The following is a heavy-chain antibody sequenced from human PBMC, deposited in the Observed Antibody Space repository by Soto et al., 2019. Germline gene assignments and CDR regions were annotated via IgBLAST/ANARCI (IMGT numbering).Heavy chain of an antibody. CDR2: IDHSGST. J-gene: IGHJ4*02. Sequence: SETLSLTCAVYGGSFRGYYWTWIRQPPGKGLAWIGEIDHSGSTNYNPSLKSRVTISVDTSKNQFSLELASVTAADTAVYYCARVEYTYNYRGLDYWGQGTLVTVSS. V-gene: IGHV4-34*01. CDR3: ARVEYTYNYRGLDY. CDR1: GGSFRGYY. D-gene: IGHD3-16*01.